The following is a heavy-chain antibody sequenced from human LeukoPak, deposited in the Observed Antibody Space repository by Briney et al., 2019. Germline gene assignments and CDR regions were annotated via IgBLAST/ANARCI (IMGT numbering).Heavy chain of an antibody. Sequence: PGGSLRLSCAASGFTFSGAWMHWVRQAPGKGLVWVSRINNDGTTTMYADSMKGRFTLSRDNAKNTLYLQMNSLRAEDTAVYYCARVSGPGMNEYFHLWGQGTLVTVSS. CDR1: GFTFSGAW. D-gene: IGHD3-10*01. CDR3: ARVSGPGMNEYFHL. J-gene: IGHJ1*01. CDR2: INNDGTTT. V-gene: IGHV3-74*03.